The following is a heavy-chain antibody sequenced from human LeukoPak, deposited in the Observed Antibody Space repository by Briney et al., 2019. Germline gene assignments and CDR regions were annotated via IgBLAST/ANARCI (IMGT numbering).Heavy chain of an antibody. J-gene: IGHJ4*02. V-gene: IGHV3-23*01. CDR2: ISSGDRT. D-gene: IGHD3-9*01. CDR3: AKDATASPYFHWFDN. CDR1: GFTFNSYA. Sequence: GGSLRLSCAASGFTFNSYAMNCVREAPGKGLEWGAGISSGDRTFHAESVKGRFTISRDKSKDTLYLQMNSLRAEDTAVYYCAKDATASPYFHWFDNWGQGTQVIVSS.